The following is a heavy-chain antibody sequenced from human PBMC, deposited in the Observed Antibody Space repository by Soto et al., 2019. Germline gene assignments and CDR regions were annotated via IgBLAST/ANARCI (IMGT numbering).Heavy chain of an antibody. V-gene: IGHV4-59*01. J-gene: IGHJ4*02. Sequence: PSETLSLTCPVSGGSISSYYWSWIRQPPGKGLEWIGYIYYSGSTNYNPSLKSRVTISVDTSKNQFSLKLSSVTAADTAVYYCARTTNYGDYVVDYWGQGTLVTVSS. CDR1: GGSISSYY. D-gene: IGHD4-17*01. CDR2: IYYSGST. CDR3: ARTTNYGDYVVDY.